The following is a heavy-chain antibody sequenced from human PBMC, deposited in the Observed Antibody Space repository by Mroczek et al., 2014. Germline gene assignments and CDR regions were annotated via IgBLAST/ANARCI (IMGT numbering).Heavy chain of an antibody. CDR3: ARSLLWGYCSSTSCYTDPMDV. Sequence: QVQLVQSGAEVKKPGASVKVSCKASGYTFTSYDINWVRQATGQGLEWMGWMNPNSGNTGYAQKFQGRVTMTRNTSISTAYMELSSLRSEDTAVYYCARSLLWGYCSSTSCYTDPMDVWGKGIDGHPSPQ. CDR1: GYTFTSYD. D-gene: IGHD2-2*02. CDR2: MNPNSGNT. V-gene: IGHV1-8*01. J-gene: IGHJ6*04.